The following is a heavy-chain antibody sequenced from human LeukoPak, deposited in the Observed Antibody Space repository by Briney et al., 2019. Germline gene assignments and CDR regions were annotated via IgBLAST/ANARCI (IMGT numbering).Heavy chain of an antibody. CDR2: INPSGGST. CDR1: GYTFTSYY. D-gene: IGHD6-13*01. J-gene: IGHJ4*02. Sequence: ASVKVSCKASGYTFTSYYIHWVRQAPGQGLEWMGIINPSGGSTSYAQNFQGRVTMTRDTSTSTVYMELSSLRSEDTAVYYCARDFSSRIPYFDYWGQGTLVTVSS. CDR3: ARDFSSRIPYFDY. V-gene: IGHV1-46*01.